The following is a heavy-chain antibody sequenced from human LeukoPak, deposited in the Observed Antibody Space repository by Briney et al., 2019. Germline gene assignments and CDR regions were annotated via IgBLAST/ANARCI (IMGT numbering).Heavy chain of an antibody. D-gene: IGHD2-2*01. V-gene: IGHV3-23*01. CDR1: GFTFSTYA. Sequence: TGGSLRLSCAASGFTFSTYAMSWVRQAPGKGLEWVSGISGSGGSTFYADSVKGRFTISRDNSKNTLYLQMNSLRAEDTAVYYCAINYPDCSSTSCYQAAFGPWGQGTLVTVSS. CDR3: AINYPDCSSTSCYQAAFGP. CDR2: ISGSGGST. J-gene: IGHJ5*02.